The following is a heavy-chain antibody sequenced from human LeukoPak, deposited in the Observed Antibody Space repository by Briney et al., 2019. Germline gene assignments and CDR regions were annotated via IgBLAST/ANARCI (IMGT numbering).Heavy chain of an antibody. V-gene: IGHV4-39*01. J-gene: IGHJ4*02. CDR2: IYYSGST. CDR3: ARREGFGELYRV. Sequence: PSETLSLTCTVSGGSISSSSYYWGWIRQPPGKGLEWIGSIYYSGSTYYNPSLKSRVPISVDTSKNQFSLKLSSVTAADTAVYYCARREGFGELYRVWGQGTLVTVSS. D-gene: IGHD3-10*01. CDR1: GGSISSSSYY.